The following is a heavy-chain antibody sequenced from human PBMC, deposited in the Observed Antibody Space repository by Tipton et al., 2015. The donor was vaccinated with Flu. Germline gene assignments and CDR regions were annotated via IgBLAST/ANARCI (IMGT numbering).Heavy chain of an antibody. D-gene: IGHD3-9*01. Sequence: QLVQSGAEVKKPGASVKVSCKASGYTFTGYYMHWVRQAPGQGLEWMGWINPNSGGTNYAQKFQGRVTMTRDTSISTAYMELSRLRSDDTAVYYCAGDPALRCFDWLGARYFDYWGQGTLVTVSS. CDR3: AGDPALRCFDWLGARYFDY. CDR1: GYTFTGYY. CDR2: INPNSGGT. V-gene: IGHV1-2*02. J-gene: IGHJ4*02.